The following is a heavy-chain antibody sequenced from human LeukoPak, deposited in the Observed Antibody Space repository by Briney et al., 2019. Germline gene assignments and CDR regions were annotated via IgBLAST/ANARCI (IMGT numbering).Heavy chain of an antibody. V-gene: IGHV3-7*01. J-gene: IGHJ6*02. D-gene: IGHD1-26*01. CDR2: IKQTGSEK. CDR1: GFTFSSFW. CDR3: ARTATSKRSDGYYYGMDV. Sequence: PGGSLRLSCAASGFTFSSFWMNWVRQAPGKGLEWVANIKQTGSEKNYVDSMKGRFTISRDNAENSLYLQMDSLRGEDTAVYYCARTATSKRSDGYYYGMDVWGQGTTVTVSS.